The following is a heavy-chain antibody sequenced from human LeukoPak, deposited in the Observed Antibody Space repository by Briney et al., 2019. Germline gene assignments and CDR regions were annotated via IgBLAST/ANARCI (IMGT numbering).Heavy chain of an antibody. J-gene: IGHJ4*02. Sequence: GGSLRLSCAASGFTFSSYEMNWVRQAPGKGLEWVSYISSSGSTIYYADSVKGRFTISRDNAKNTLYLQMNSLRAEDTAVYYCARRYCSGGSCYPDYWGQGTLVTVSS. CDR1: GFTFSSYE. V-gene: IGHV3-48*03. CDR2: ISSSGSTI. CDR3: ARRYCSGGSCYPDY. D-gene: IGHD2-15*01.